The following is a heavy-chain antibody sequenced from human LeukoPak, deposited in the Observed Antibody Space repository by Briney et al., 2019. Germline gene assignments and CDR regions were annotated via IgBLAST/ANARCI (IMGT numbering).Heavy chain of an antibody. CDR1: GFTFSSFG. D-gene: IGHD6-19*01. V-gene: IGHV3-21*04. J-gene: IGHJ4*02. CDR2: ISSSSSYI. Sequence: PGGSLRLSCAASGFTFSSFGMSWVRQAPGKGLEWVSSISSSSSYIYYADSVEGRFTISRDNAKNSLYLQMNSLRAEDTAVYYCAKDFPRPKIAVAGTPLDYWGQGTLVTVSS. CDR3: AKDFPRPKIAVAGTPLDY.